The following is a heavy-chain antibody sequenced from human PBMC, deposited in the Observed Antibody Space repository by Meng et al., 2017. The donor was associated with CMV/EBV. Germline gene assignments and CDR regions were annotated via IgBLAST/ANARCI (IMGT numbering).Heavy chain of an antibody. CDR2: INHSGST. CDR3: ARLAAISYLSLGWFDP. CDR1: GGSFSGYY. D-gene: IGHD2-2*02. Sequence: ESLKISCAVYGGSFSGYYWSWIRQPPGKGLEWIGEINHSGSTNYNPSLKSRVTISVDTSKNQFSLKLSSVTAADTAVYYCARLAAISYLSLGWFDPWGQGTLVTVSS. V-gene: IGHV4-34*01. J-gene: IGHJ5*02.